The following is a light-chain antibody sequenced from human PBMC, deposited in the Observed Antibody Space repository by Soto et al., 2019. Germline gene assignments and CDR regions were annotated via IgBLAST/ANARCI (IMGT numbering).Light chain of an antibody. CDR3: ETWDSNTQNWV. J-gene: IGLJ3*02. CDR2: LEGSGSY. CDR1: SGHSSYI. Sequence: QSVLTQSSSASASLGSSVKLTCTLSSGHSSYIIAWHQQQPGKAPRYLMKLEGSGSYNKGSGVPDRFSGSSSGADRYLTISNLQVEDEADYYGETWDSNTQNWVFGGGTKLTVL. V-gene: IGLV4-60*02.